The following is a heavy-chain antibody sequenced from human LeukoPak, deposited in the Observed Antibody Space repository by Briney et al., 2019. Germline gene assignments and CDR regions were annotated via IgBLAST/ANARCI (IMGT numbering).Heavy chain of an antibody. V-gene: IGHV4-59*01. Sequence: PSETLSLTCTVSGGSISSYYWSWLRQPPGKGLEWIGYIYYTGSTNYNPSLKSRVTMSVDTSKNQLSLKLNSVAAADTAVYYCARLEYSSSVRPVTGVDVWGRGTTVTVSS. J-gene: IGHJ6*04. CDR3: ARLEYSSSVRPVTGVDV. CDR2: IYYTGST. D-gene: IGHD6-6*01. CDR1: GGSISSYY.